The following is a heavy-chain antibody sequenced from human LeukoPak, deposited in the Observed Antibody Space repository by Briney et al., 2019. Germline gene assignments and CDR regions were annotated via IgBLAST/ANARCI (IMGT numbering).Heavy chain of an antibody. D-gene: IGHD2-21*01. J-gene: IGHJ6*02. V-gene: IGHV3-30-3*01. CDR3: ERYSNQFYYSGMDV. CDR1: GYSFSEYG. CDR2: ISCDGFNK. Sequence: GGSLRLSCAASGYSFSEYGMHWVPQAPGSGLEWVALISCDGFNKYYADSVRGRFTISRDTSKNTLYLQINSQRAEDTAIYYCERYSNQFYYSGMDVWGQGTTVTVSS.